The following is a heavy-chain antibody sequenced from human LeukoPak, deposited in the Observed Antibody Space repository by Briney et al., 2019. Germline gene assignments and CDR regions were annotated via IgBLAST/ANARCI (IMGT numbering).Heavy chain of an antibody. V-gene: IGHV4-61*02. J-gene: IGHJ4*02. CDR3: ARDRYFDWLPFGLDY. D-gene: IGHD3-9*01. CDR2: IYTSGST. Sequence: PSQTLSLTCTVSGGSISSGSYYWSWIRQPAGKGLEWIGRIYTSGSTNYNPSLKSRVTISVDTSKNQFSLKLSSVTAADTAVYYCARDRYFDWLPFGLDYWGQGTLVTVSS. CDR1: GGSISSGSYY.